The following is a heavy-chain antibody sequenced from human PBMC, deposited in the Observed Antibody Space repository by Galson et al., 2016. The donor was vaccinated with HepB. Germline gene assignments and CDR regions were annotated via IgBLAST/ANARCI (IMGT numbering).Heavy chain of an antibody. Sequence: SLRLSCAASGFTFNNYAMSWVRQAPGKGLEWVSTISGSGGSTWYADSVRGRFTISRDNSKNTLYPQINSLRAEDTAVYYCATGGDYDIWGQGTLVTVSS. CDR2: ISGSGGST. CDR3: ATGGDYDI. V-gene: IGHV3-23*01. J-gene: IGHJ4*02. CDR1: GFTFNNYA. D-gene: IGHD4-17*01.